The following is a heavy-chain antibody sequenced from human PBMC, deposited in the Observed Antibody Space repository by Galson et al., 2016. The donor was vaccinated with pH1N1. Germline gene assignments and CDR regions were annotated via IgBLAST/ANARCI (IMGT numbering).Heavy chain of an antibody. CDR2: ISPSGGST. Sequence: SLRLSCAASELTFNNYFMNWIRQAPGKGLEWISYISPSGGSTSFADSVRGRFTISRDNVKNLLILQMNSLRAEDTAVYYCAKSSSSPYYYMDVWGNGTTVTVSS. CDR1: ELTFNNYF. CDR3: AKSSSSPYYYMDV. V-gene: IGHV3-11*04. J-gene: IGHJ6*03.